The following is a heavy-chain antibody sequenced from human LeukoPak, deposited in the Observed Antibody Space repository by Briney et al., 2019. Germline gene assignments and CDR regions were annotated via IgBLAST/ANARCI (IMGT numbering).Heavy chain of an antibody. CDR2: IYYSGST. D-gene: IGHD6-13*01. Sequence: PSETLSLTCTVSGGSISSYYWSWIRQPPGKGLEWIGYIYYSGSTNYNPSLKSRVTISVDTSKNQFSLKLSSVTAADTAVYYCARSHPGIEAAGIDYWGQGTLVTVSS. V-gene: IGHV4-59*12. J-gene: IGHJ4*02. CDR3: ARSHPGIEAAGIDY. CDR1: GGSISSYY.